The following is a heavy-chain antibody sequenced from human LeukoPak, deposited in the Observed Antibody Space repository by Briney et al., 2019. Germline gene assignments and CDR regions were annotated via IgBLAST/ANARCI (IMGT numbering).Heavy chain of an antibody. CDR1: GGSFSGYY. Sequence: SETLSLTCAVYGGSFSGYYWSWIRQPPGKGLEWIGEINHSGSTNYNPSLKSRVTISVDTSKNQFSLKLSSVTAADTAVYYCARAASIRYYYGSGSAAAFDIWGQGTMVTVSS. CDR3: ARAASIRYYYGSGSAAAFDI. V-gene: IGHV4-34*01. J-gene: IGHJ3*02. D-gene: IGHD3-10*01. CDR2: INHSGST.